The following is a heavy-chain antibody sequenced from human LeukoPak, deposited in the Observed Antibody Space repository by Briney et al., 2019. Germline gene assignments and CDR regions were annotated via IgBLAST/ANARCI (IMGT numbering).Heavy chain of an antibody. J-gene: IGHJ4*02. CDR1: GYTFTSYG. D-gene: IGHD3-22*01. CDR3: AREWSYYYDSSAPDY. V-gene: IGHV1-18*01. CDR2: ISAYNGNT. Sequence: ASVKVSCKASGYTFTSYGISWVRQAPGQGLEWMGWISAYNGNTNYAQKLQGRVTMTTDTSTSTAYMELRSLRSDDPAVYYCAREWSYYYDSSAPDYWGQGTLVTVSS.